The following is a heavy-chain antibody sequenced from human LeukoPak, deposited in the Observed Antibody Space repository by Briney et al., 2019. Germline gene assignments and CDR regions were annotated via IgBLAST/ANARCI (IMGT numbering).Heavy chain of an antibody. CDR3: AKSTYSSAWYADS. J-gene: IGHJ4*02. D-gene: IGHD6-19*01. CDR1: GFTFSSYV. V-gene: IGHV3-23*01. CDR2: ISGNSGNT. Sequence: GGFLRLSCVASGFTFSSYVMTWVRQAPGKGLEWVSVISGNSGNTYYVDSVKGRFTISRDNSKNTLYLQMNSLRAEDTAVYYCAKSTYSSAWYADSWGQGTLVTVSS.